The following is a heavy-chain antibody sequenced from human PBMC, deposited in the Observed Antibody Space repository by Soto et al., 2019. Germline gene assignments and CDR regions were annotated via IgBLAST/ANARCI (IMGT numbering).Heavy chain of an antibody. J-gene: IGHJ6*02. Sequence: EVQLVESGGGLVQPGGSLRLSCGASGFTFSSYDMHWVRQATGKGLEWVSAIGTAGDTYYPGSVKGRFTISTENTKNSLYLQMNSLRAGDTAVYYCARGLELAMDVWGQGTTVTVSS. D-gene: IGHD1-26*01. V-gene: IGHV3-13*01. CDR3: ARGLELAMDV. CDR1: GFTFSSYD. CDR2: IGTAGDT.